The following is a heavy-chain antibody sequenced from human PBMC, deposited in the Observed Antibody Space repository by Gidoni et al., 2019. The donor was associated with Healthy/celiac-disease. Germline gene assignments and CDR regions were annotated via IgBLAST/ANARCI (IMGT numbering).Heavy chain of an antibody. J-gene: IGHJ4*02. V-gene: IGHV3-9*01. Sequence: EVQLVESGGGLVQPGRSLRLSCAASGFTFDDYAMHWVRQAPGKGLEWVSGISWNSGSIGYADSVKGRFTISRDNAKNSLYLQMNSLRGEDTALYYCAKDYTPKGGYDILTGYLLFDYWGQGTLVTVSS. CDR2: ISWNSGSI. CDR3: AKDYTPKGGYDILTGYLLFDY. CDR1: GFTFDDYA. D-gene: IGHD3-9*01.